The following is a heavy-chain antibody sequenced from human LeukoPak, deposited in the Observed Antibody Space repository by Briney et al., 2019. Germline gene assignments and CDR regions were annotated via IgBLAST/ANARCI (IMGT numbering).Heavy chain of an antibody. CDR3: ANGRYASSPFDY. D-gene: IGHD6-13*01. CDR1: GFTFSSYG. V-gene: IGHV3-33*05. CDR2: ITYDGTNT. Sequence: GGSLRLSCAASGFTFSSYGMHWVRQAPGKGLEWVAVITYDGTNTYYADSVKGRFTISRDNSRNTLYLQMNNLKTEDTALYYCANGRYASSPFDYWGQGTLVTVSS. J-gene: IGHJ4*02.